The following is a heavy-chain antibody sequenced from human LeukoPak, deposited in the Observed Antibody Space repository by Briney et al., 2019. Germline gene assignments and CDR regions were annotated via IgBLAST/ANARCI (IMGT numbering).Heavy chain of an antibody. D-gene: IGHD4-17*01. CDR3: AGHDYGDPGGFDY. J-gene: IGHJ4*02. CDR2: ISAYNGNT. CDR1: GYTFTSYG. V-gene: IGHV1-18*01. Sequence: ASVKVSCKASGYTFTSYGISWVRQAPGQGLEWMGWISAYNGNTNYAQKLQGRVTMTTDTSTRTAYPGLRSLRSDDTAVYYCAGHDYGDPGGFDYWGQGTLVTVSS.